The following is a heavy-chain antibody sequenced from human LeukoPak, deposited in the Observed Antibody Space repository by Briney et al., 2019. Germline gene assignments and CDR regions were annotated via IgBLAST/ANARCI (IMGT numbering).Heavy chain of an antibody. CDR3: ARAYCGGDCYLAPIEGPMVYYMDV. J-gene: IGHJ6*03. CDR1: GYTFTSYG. V-gene: IGHV1-18*01. CDR2: ISAYNGNT. D-gene: IGHD2-21*02. Sequence: ASVKVSCKASGYTFTSYGISWVRQAPGQGLEWMGWISAYNGNTNYAQKLQGRVTMTTDTSTSTAYMELRSLRSDDTAVYYCARAYCGGDCYLAPIEGPMVYYMDVWGKGTTVTISS.